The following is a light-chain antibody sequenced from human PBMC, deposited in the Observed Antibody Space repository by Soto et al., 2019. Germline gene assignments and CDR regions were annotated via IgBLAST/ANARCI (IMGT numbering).Light chain of an antibody. V-gene: IGLV2-8*01. Sequence: QSVLTQPPSASGSPGQSVTISCTGTSSDVGGYNYVSWFQQHPGKAPKLMIDEVSKRSSGVPDRFSGSKSGNTASLTVSGLQAEDEADYYCTSYAGSNIWVFGGGTKVTVL. J-gene: IGLJ2*01. CDR1: SSDVGGYNY. CDR2: EVS. CDR3: TSYAGSNIWV.